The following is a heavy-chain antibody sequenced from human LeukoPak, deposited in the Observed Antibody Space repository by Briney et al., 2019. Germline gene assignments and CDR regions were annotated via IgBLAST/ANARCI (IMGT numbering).Heavy chain of an antibody. CDR1: GYSISSGYY. V-gene: IGHV4-38-2*01. CDR2: IYHSGST. Sequence: SETLSLTCAVSGYSISSGYYWGWIRQPPEKGLEWSGNIYHSGSTYKNPSLKSRVTISLDTSKDQFSLKLSSVPAADTAMYYCARLSGAPVRHPIYHFDYWGQGTLVTVSS. J-gene: IGHJ4*02. D-gene: IGHD2-2*02. CDR3: ARLSGAPVRHPIYHFDY.